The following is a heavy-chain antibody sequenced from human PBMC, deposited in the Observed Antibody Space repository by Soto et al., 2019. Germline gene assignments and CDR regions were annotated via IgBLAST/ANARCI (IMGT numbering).Heavy chain of an antibody. CDR3: APHVSCSGGSCQYDAFAI. V-gene: IGHV3-23*01. D-gene: IGHD2-15*01. CDR1: GFTVSSHA. J-gene: IGHJ3*02. CDR2: ITADGGT. Sequence: EVQVLESGGGLVQPGGAPRLSCEGSGFTVSSHAMTWIRQAPGKGPEWVSTITADGGTYYADSVKGRFAMSRDTSESTLYLQMNSLGAEDTAAYYCAPHVSCSGGSCQYDAFAIRGQGTMVTVSS.